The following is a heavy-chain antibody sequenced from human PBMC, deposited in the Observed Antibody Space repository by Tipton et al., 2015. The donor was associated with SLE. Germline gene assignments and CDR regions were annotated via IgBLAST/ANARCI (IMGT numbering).Heavy chain of an antibody. CDR3: VKESAVTASYSYYGFDV. CDR1: GFTFSDYA. J-gene: IGHJ6*02. CDR2: IGGSGRST. D-gene: IGHD2-21*02. V-gene: IGHV3-23*01. Sequence: GSLRLSCVASGFTFSDYAMTWVRQGPGRGLEWVSAIGGSGRSTYYADSVKGRFTISRDNSKSTLFLQMDSLSAEDTAVYYCVKESAVTASYSYYGFDVWGLGTTVTVSS.